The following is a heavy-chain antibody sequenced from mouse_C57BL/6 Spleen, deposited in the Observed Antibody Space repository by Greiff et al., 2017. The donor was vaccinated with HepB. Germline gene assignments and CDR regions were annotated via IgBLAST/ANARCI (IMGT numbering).Heavy chain of an antibody. D-gene: IGHD2-4*01. CDR1: GYTFTGYW. V-gene: IGHV1-9*01. CDR3: ARGNYDYDDPFAY. J-gene: IGHJ3*01. Sequence: QVQLQQSGAELMKPGASVKLSCKATGYTFTGYWIEWVKQRPGHGLEWIGEILPGGGSTNYNEKFKGKATFTADTSSNTAYMQLSSLTTEDSAIYYCARGNYDYDDPFAYWGQGTLVTVSA. CDR2: ILPGGGST.